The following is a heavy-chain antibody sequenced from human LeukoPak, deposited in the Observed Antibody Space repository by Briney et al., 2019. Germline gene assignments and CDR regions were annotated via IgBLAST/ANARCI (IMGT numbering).Heavy chain of an antibody. CDR1: GFNFGDFY. CDR3: AKDTYCSGGSCYPAGMDV. V-gene: IGHV3-11*04. D-gene: IGHD2-15*01. CDR2: ITTSGTTI. Sequence: GGSLRLSCAASGFNFGDFYMSWIRQAPGKGLEWLSYITTSGTTIYYADSVKGRFTISRDNSKNTLYLQMNSLRAEDTAVYYCAKDTYCSGGSCYPAGMDVWGKGTTVTISS. J-gene: IGHJ6*04.